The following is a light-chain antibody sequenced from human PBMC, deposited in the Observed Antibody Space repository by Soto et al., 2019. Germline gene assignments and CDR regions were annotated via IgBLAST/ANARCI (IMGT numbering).Light chain of an antibody. Sequence: DIQMTQSPSTLSASVGDRVTITCRASQSISTWLAWYQQEPGKAPKLLIHKASSLQSGVPSRFSGSGSGTDFTLTISSLRPDDFATFYCQQYKVYPYTFGQGSRLDIQ. CDR2: KAS. J-gene: IGKJ2*01. V-gene: IGKV1-5*03. CDR3: QQYKVYPYT. CDR1: QSISTW.